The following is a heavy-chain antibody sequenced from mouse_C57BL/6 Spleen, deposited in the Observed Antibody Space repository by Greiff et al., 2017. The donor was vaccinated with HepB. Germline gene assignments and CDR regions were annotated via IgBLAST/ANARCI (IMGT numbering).Heavy chain of an antibody. CDR2: INPSNGGT. CDR3: ASLITTVQSYAMDY. Sequence: QVHVKQPGTELVKPGASVKLSCKASGYTFTSYWMHWVKQRPGQGLEWIGNINPSNGGTNYNEKFKSKATLTVDKSSSTAYMQLSSLTSEDSAVYYCASLITTVQSYAMDYWGQGTSVTVSS. CDR1: GYTFTSYW. J-gene: IGHJ4*01. V-gene: IGHV1-53*01. D-gene: IGHD1-1*01.